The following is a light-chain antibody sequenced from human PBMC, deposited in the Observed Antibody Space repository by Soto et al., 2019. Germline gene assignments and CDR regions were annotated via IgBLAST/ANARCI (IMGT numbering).Light chain of an antibody. CDR2: RAS. V-gene: IGKV3-20*01. J-gene: IGKJ2*01. Sequence: EIVLTQSPGTLSLSPGEGATLSCRASQSVSNNYLACHQHKPGQAPRLLISRASSSAAGIPDRFSGSGSGTDFTFSTSRLESEDFAVYYCQRYDSSPPHTFGQGTKLEIK. CDR1: QSVSNNY. CDR3: QRYDSSPPHT.